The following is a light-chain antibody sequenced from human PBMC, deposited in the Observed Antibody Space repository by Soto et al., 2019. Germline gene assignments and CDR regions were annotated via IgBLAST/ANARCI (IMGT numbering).Light chain of an antibody. CDR2: GAS. Sequence: EIVLTQSPGTLSLSPGERATLSCRASQSITSSYLAWYQQKPGQAPRLLMYGASRRATGIPERFSGSGSGTVFTLTLSRLEPEDFAVYYCQQYGSSPYTFGRGTKLEIK. CDR1: QSITSSY. J-gene: IGKJ2*01. V-gene: IGKV3-20*01. CDR3: QQYGSSPYT.